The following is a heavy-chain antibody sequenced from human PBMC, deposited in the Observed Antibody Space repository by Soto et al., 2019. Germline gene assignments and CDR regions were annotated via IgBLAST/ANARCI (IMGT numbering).Heavy chain of an antibody. J-gene: IGHJ5*02. CDR2: ISAYDGKT. Sequence: ASVKVSCKTSGYTFNTYGINWVRQAPGQGLELMGWISAYDGKTTYAEKFQGRVTLTTDTSTSTAYMELRSLRSDDTAIYYCARDPHEVWTSDWFDPWGQGTPVTVSS. V-gene: IGHV1-18*01. CDR3: ARDPHEVWTSDWFDP. CDR1: GYTFNTYG. D-gene: IGHD3-16*01.